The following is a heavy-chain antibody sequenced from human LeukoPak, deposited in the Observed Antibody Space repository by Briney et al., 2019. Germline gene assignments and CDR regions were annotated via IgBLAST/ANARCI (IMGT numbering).Heavy chain of an antibody. Sequence: SGPTLVNPTQTLTLTCTFSGLSLSTGGVGVGWVRQPPGKALEWLALIYSNDDERYSPSLKSRPTITKDTSKNQVVLTVTNMDPVDTGTYYCAHRRRSGDYFDFWGQGTLVTVSS. CDR2: IYSNDDE. CDR3: AHRRRSGDYFDF. J-gene: IGHJ4*02. CDR1: GLSLSTGGVG. V-gene: IGHV2-5*01. D-gene: IGHD3-10*01.